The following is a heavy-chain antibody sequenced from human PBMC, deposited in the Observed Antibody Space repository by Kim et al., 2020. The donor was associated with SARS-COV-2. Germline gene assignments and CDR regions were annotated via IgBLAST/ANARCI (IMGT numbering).Heavy chain of an antibody. D-gene: IGHD6-13*01. Sequence: DPVKGRFTISRDNSKNTLYLQMNSLRPEDTAVYYCARGGDSSSWLNWFDPWGQGTLVTVSS. CDR3: ARGGDSSSWLNWFDP. J-gene: IGHJ5*02. V-gene: IGHV3-30*01.